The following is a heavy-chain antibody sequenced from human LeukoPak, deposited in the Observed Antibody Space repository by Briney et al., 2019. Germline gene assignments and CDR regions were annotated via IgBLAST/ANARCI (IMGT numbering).Heavy chain of an antibody. D-gene: IGHD6-13*01. Sequence: ASVKVSCKTSGYTFTGYYIHWVRQAPGQGLEWMGWINPDSGGTNYAQKFQGRVTMTRDTSISAGYMELSGLRPDDTAMFYCARVRGDSSWYGLDYWGQGTLVSVSS. J-gene: IGHJ4*02. CDR2: INPDSGGT. CDR1: GYTFTGYY. CDR3: ARVRGDSSWYGLDY. V-gene: IGHV1-2*02.